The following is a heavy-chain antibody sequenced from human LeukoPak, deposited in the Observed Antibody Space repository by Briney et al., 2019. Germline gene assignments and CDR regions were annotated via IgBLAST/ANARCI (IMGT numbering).Heavy chain of an antibody. Sequence: GGSLRLSCAVSGLTFSSYAMHWVRQAPGKGLEWVAVISYDGSNKYYADSVKGRFTISRDNSKNTLYLQMNSLRAEDTAVYYCARERRWLQGDNWFDPWGQGTLVTVSS. CDR1: GLTFSSYA. CDR3: ARERRWLQGDNWFDP. D-gene: IGHD5-24*01. CDR2: ISYDGSNK. J-gene: IGHJ5*02. V-gene: IGHV3-30-3*01.